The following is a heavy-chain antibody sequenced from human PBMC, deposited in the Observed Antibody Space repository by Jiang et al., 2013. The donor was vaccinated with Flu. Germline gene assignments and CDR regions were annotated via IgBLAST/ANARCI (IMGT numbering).Heavy chain of an antibody. CDR3: ATGGRYWGSY. CDR1: GFIFSSYE. D-gene: IGHD1-26*01. V-gene: IGHV3-48*03. CDR2: IRSNGSPI. J-gene: IGHJ4*02. Sequence: LVQPGGSLRLSCAASGFIFSSYEMNWVRQAPGKGLEWVSYIRSNGSPIYYADSVKGRFTISRDNAKNSLSLQMNSLRAEDTAVYYCATGGRYWGSYWGQGTLVTVSS.